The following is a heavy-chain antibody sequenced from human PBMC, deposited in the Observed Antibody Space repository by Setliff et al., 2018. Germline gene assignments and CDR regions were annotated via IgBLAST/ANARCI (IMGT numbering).Heavy chain of an antibody. V-gene: IGHV4-59*12. CDR1: GVSIHTYY. Sequence: PSETLSLTCTVSGVSIHTYYWSWIRQTPGKGLEWIGYIHYSGTSNDNPSLKSRVAMSLDTSKNQFSLRLSSVTAADTAVYYCARDPASPAAAGGWFDPWGQGTLVTVSS. CDR2: IHYSGTS. CDR3: ARDPASPAAAGGWFDP. D-gene: IGHD6-13*01. J-gene: IGHJ5*02.